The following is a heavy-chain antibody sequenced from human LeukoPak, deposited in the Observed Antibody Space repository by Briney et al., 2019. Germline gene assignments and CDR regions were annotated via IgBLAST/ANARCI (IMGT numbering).Heavy chain of an antibody. CDR1: GYTFTSYG. CDR2: ISAYNGNT. CDR3: ARVDYYDSSGYWGLSYYYGMDV. V-gene: IGHV1-18*01. Sequence: ASVKLSCKASGYTFTSYGISWVRQAPGQGLEWMGWISAYNGNTNYAQKLQGRVTMTTDTSTSTAYMELRSLRSDDTAVYYCARVDYYDSSGYWGLSYYYGMDVWGQGTTVTVSS. J-gene: IGHJ6*02. D-gene: IGHD3-22*01.